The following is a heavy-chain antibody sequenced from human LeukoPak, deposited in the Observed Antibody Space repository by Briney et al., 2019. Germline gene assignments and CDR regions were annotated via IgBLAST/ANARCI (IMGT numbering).Heavy chain of an antibody. CDR3: ASSEATTTPPPYGMDV. CDR1: GGSISSGGYY. V-gene: IGHV4-31*03. J-gene: IGHJ6*02. D-gene: IGHD5-12*01. CDR2: IYYSGST. Sequence: SQTLSLTRTVSGGSISSGGYYWSWIRQHPGKGLEWIGYIYYSGSTYYNPSLKSRVTISVDTSKNQFSLKLSSVTAADTAVYYCASSEATTTPPPYGMDVWGQGTTVTVSS.